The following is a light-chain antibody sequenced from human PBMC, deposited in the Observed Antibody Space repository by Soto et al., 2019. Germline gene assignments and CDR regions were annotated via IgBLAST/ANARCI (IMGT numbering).Light chain of an antibody. V-gene: IGKV1-5*03. CDR3: QQYNSFPT. J-gene: IGKJ1*01. Sequence: DIQMTQSPSTLSASVGDRVTITCRASQSISSWLAWYQQKPGRAPKLLIYKASSLESGVPSRFSGSGSGTESTLTISSLQPDDFVTYYCQQYNSFPTFGQGTKVEIK. CDR2: KAS. CDR1: QSISSW.